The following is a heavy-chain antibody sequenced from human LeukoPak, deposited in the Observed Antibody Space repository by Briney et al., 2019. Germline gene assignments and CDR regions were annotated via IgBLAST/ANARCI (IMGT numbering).Heavy chain of an antibody. CDR1: GFTFSNFW. CDR2: IKQDETEK. D-gene: IGHD6-19*01. J-gene: IGHJ5*02. V-gene: IGHV3-7*01. Sequence: GGSLRLSCTASGFTFSNFWMGWIRQAPGKGLEWVANIKQDETEKFYLGSVKGRFTISRDNAKNSLYLQMNSLRVEDTAVYYCTRLQIAVAGPNWFDPWGQGTLVTVSS. CDR3: TRLQIAVAGPNWFDP.